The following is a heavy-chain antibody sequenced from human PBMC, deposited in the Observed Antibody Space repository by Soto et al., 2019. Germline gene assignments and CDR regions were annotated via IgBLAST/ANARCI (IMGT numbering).Heavy chain of an antibody. V-gene: IGHV3-23*01. CDR1: GFTFNNYA. Sequence: EVQLLESGGGLVQPGGSLRLSCAASGFTFNNYAMSWVRQAPGKGLEWVSAISGGAEATYYTDSVRGRFTISRDNSKNTLSLQMNSLRAEDTAVYYCAKDSPYNSGGSGREYYFDYWGQGTLVTVSS. D-gene: IGHD3-10*01. CDR3: AKDSPYNSGGSGREYYFDY. J-gene: IGHJ4*02. CDR2: ISGGAEAT.